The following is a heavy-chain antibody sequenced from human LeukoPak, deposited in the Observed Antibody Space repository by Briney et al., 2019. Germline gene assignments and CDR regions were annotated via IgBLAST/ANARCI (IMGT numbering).Heavy chain of an antibody. V-gene: IGHV4-34*01. CDR1: GGSFSGYY. CDR2: INHSGST. J-gene: IGHJ2*01. D-gene: IGHD3-22*01. CDR3: AREARYYDSSGYNWYFDL. Sequence: PSETLSLTCAVYGGSFSGYYWSWIRQPPGKGLEWIGEINHSGSTNYNPSLKSRVTISVDTSKNQFSLKLSSVTAAGTAVYYCAREARYYDSSGYNWYFDLWGRGTLVTVSS.